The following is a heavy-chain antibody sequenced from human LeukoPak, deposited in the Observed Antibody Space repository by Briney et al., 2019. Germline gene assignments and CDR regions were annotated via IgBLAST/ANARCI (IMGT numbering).Heavy chain of an antibody. CDR2: INPTGSTS. Sequence: GGSLRLSCVASGSTFSSDWVHWVRQAPGKGLVWVSRINPTGSTSNYEDSVKGRFTISRDNAKNTLYLQMNSLRAEDTAVYFCARGIRGSYGTDYWGQGTLVTVSS. CDR3: ARGIRGSYGTDY. CDR1: GSTFSSDW. J-gene: IGHJ4*02. D-gene: IGHD1-26*01. V-gene: IGHV3-74*01.